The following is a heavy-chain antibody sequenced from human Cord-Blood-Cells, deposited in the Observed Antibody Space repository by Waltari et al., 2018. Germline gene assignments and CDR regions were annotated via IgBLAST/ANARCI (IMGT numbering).Heavy chain of an antibody. CDR3: ARGSTVTTFYYFDY. V-gene: IGHV4-30-2*01. Sequence: QLQLQESGSGLVKPSQTLSLTCAVSGGSISSGGYSWSWIRQPPGKGLGWIGYIYRSGSTYNNPSIKGRVTISVDRSKNQFSLKLSSVTAADTAVYYCARGSTVTTFYYFDYWGQGTLVTVSS. CDR1: GGSISSGGYS. D-gene: IGHD4-17*01. J-gene: IGHJ4*02. CDR2: IYRSGST.